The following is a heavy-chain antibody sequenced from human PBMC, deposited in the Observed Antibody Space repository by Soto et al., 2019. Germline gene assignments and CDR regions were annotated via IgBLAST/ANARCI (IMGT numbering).Heavy chain of an antibody. CDR3: AKGVRSATSRPYYLDY. CDR1: GYSFSNYA. CDR2: INAGNGDT. V-gene: IGHV1-3*01. J-gene: IGHJ4*02. Sequence: ASVKVSCKASGYSFSNYAVNWVRQAPGQRLEWMGWINAGNGDTRYSQNFQGRVTITRDTSATTAYMELSSLTSEDTAVYYCAKGVRSATSRPYYLDYWGQGTLVTVSS. D-gene: IGHD3-3*01.